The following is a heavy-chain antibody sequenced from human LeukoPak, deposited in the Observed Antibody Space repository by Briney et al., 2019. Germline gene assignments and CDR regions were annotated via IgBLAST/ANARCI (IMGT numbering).Heavy chain of an antibody. V-gene: IGHV3-33*01. Sequence: PGGSLRLSCAASGFTFSSYGMHWVRQAPGKGLEWVAVIWYDGSNKYYADSVKGRFTISRDNSKNTLYLQMNSLRAEDTAVYYCARDQRGQQLTLDYWGQGTLVTVSS. J-gene: IGHJ4*02. D-gene: IGHD6-13*01. CDR3: ARDQRGQQLTLDY. CDR1: GFTFSSYG. CDR2: IWYDGSNK.